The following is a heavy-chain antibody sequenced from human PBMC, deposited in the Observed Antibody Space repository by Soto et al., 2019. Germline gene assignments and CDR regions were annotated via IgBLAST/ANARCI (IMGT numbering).Heavy chain of an antibody. V-gene: IGHV3-23*01. D-gene: IGHD3-22*01. CDR1: GLTFSSYA. CDR3: AKNSESSAYSSFDY. J-gene: IGHJ4*02. CDR2: ISGSGIST. Sequence: EVQLLESGGGLVQPGGSLRLSCAASGLTFSSYAMSWVLQAPGKGLEWVSGISGSGISTYYADSVKGRFTISRDNSKNTLYLQMNSLRAEDTAVYYCAKNSESSAYSSFDYWGQGTLVTVSS.